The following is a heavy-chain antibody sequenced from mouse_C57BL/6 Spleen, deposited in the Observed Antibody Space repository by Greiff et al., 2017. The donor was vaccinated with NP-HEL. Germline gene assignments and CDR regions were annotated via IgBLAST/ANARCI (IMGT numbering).Heavy chain of an antibody. CDR2: INPRRGYT. D-gene: IGHD1-2*01. Sequence: VQLQQSGAELARPGASVKMSCKASGYTFTSYTMHWVKQRPGQGLEWIGYINPRRGYTKYNQKFKDKATLTADKSSSTAYMQLSSLTSEDSAVYYCARSVGTTALDYWGQGTTLTVSS. V-gene: IGHV1-4*01. CDR3: ARSVGTTALDY. J-gene: IGHJ2*01. CDR1: GYTFTSYT.